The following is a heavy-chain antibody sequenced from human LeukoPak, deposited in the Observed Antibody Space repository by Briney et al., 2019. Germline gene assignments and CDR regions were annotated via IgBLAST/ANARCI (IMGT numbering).Heavy chain of an antibody. Sequence: GGSLRLSCAASGFLFSDWSMHWVRQAPGNGLEWISYISSSRSDTIYYADSVKGRFTISRDNAKNSLYLQMNNLRVEDTALYFCARDTSFGPDWRLWGRGTLVTVSS. CDR2: ISSSRSDTI. CDR1: GFLFSDWS. D-gene: IGHD3-9*01. J-gene: IGHJ4*02. V-gene: IGHV3-48*01. CDR3: ARDTSFGPDWRL.